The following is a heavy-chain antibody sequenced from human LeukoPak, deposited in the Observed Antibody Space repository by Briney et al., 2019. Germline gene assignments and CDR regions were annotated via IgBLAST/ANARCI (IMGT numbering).Heavy chain of an antibody. CDR3: ARDQLDPLTPLGSYYFDY. Sequence: PGGSLRLSCAASGFMFSSYAMHWVRQAPGKGLEWVAVMLYDGSNKYYADSVKGRFTISRDNSKNTLYLQMNSLRAEDTAVYCCARDQLDPLTPLGSYYFDYWGQGTLVTVSS. CDR1: GFMFSSYA. V-gene: IGHV3-30*04. J-gene: IGHJ4*02. D-gene: IGHD4-23*01. CDR2: MLYDGSNK.